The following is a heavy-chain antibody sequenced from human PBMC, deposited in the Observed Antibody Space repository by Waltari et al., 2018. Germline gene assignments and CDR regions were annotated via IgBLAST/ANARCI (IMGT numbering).Heavy chain of an antibody. Sequence: QVQLVQSGAEVKKPGASVTVSCQVSGYTLTELSMHWLRQAPGKGLEWMGGFDPEDGEPNYAEKFQGRVTITADESTNTAYMELSGLKSEDTAVYYCARDRYRDNSDFYFESEIWGRGTLVTVSS. CDR1: GYTLTELS. D-gene: IGHD3-22*01. V-gene: IGHV1-24*01. CDR2: FDPEDGEP. J-gene: IGHJ2*01. CDR3: ARDRYRDNSDFYFESEI.